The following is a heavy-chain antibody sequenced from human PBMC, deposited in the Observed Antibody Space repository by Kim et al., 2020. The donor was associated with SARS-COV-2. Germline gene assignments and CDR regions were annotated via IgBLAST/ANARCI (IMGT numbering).Heavy chain of an antibody. Sequence: GGSLRLSCATSGFTLSLYSMNWVRQSPGKGQEWVSHISGTGTITKHADSVRGRFTISRDNAKNSLFLQMNGLRAEDTAVYYCVRENYWAFDIWGQGTMVT. D-gene: IGHD2-15*01. CDR1: GFTLSLYS. J-gene: IGHJ3*02. CDR2: ISGTGTIT. CDR3: VRENYWAFDI. V-gene: IGHV3-48*04.